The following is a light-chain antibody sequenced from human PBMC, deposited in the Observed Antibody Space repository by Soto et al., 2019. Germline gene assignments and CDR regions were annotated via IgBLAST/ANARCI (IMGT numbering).Light chain of an antibody. Sequence: DIQMTQSPATLSASLVDGVTISCRASQSIGSWLAWYQQKPGKAPKILIYKATNLTSGVPSRFSGSGSGTDFNLTISSLQPEDSATYFCQQYNDFQYTFGQGTKLEI. CDR3: QQYNDFQYT. CDR2: KAT. CDR1: QSIGSW. J-gene: IGKJ2*01. V-gene: IGKV1-5*03.